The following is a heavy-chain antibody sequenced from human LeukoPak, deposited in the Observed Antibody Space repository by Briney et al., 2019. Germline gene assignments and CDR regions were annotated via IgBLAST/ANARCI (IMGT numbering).Heavy chain of an antibody. V-gene: IGHV4-59*01. J-gene: IGHJ4*02. D-gene: IGHD3-16*02. Sequence: PSETLSLTCTVSGDSLSSYSWSWIRQFPGKGLEWIGYIYNSGSTTYNPSLKSRITISLDMSKNQFSLRLRSVTAADTAVYYCASDYTLKSYRFDYWGQGTLVTVPS. CDR2: IYNSGST. CDR3: ASDYTLKSYRFDY. CDR1: GDSLSSYS.